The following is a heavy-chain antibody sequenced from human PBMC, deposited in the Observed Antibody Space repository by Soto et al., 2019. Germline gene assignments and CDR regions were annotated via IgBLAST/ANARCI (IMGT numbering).Heavy chain of an antibody. J-gene: IGHJ5*02. CDR3: AKGSGYCSSTSCHNWFDP. Sequence: VPLLESGGGLVQPGGSLRLSCAASGFTFSSYAMSWVRQAPGKGLEWVSAISGSGGSTYYADSVKGRFTISRDNSKNTLYLQMNSLRAEDTAVYYCAKGSGYCSSTSCHNWFDPWGQGTLVTVSS. CDR2: ISGSGGST. D-gene: IGHD2-2*01. CDR1: GFTFSSYA. V-gene: IGHV3-23*01.